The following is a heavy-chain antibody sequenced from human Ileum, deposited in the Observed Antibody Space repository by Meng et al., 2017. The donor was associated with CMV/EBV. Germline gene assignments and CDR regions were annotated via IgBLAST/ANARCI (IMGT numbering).Heavy chain of an antibody. Sequence: GESLKISCVASGFPFNNYAMHWVRQAPGKRPEWLTFILFDGSDTHYSDSLGGRFTSSRDDSKNTLYLQMKSLRPDDTAVYYGAKDRGRRAGYYGYCDSWGQGTLVTVSS. CDR1: GFPFNNYA. J-gene: IGHJ4*02. CDR2: ILFDGSDT. CDR3: AKDRGRRAGYYGYCDS. V-gene: IGHV3-30*02. D-gene: IGHD1-26*01.